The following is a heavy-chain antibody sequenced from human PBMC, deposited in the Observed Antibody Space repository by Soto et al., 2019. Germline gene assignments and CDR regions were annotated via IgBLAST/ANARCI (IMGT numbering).Heavy chain of an antibody. CDR1: GFTVSSNY. D-gene: IGHD3-10*02. CDR2: IYSGGST. V-gene: IGHV3-53*02. Sequence: EVQLVETGGGWLQPGGSLRLSCAAAGFTVSSNYMSWVRQAPGKGLEWVSGIYSGGSTYYADSVKGRFTISRDNSKNTLYLQMNSLRAEDTAVDDCASLMDYLRYWGQGTLVTVSS. J-gene: IGHJ4*02. CDR3: ASLMDYLRY.